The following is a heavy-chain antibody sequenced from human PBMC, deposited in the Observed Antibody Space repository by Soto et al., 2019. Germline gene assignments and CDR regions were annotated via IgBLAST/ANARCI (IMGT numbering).Heavy chain of an antibody. V-gene: IGHV1-69*01. Sequence: QVQLVQSGAEVKKPGSSVKVSCKASGGTFSSYAISWVRQAPGQGLEWMGGIIPIFGTANYAQKFQGRVTITADESTSTAYMELSSLRSEDTAVYYCAREYHYGSGSYWKDYYYGMDVWGQGTTVTVSS. D-gene: IGHD3-10*01. CDR1: GGTFSSYA. CDR2: IIPIFGTA. CDR3: AREYHYGSGSYWKDYYYGMDV. J-gene: IGHJ6*02.